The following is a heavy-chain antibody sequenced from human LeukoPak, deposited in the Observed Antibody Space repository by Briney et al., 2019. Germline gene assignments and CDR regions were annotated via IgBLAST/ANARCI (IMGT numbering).Heavy chain of an antibody. D-gene: IGHD2-21*02. Sequence: GRSLRLSCAASGFTFDDYAMHWVRQVPGKGLEWVSGISWNSGSIGYADSVKGRFTISRDNSKNTLYLQMNSLRAEDTAVYYCAREGVVTSGAFDIWGQGTMVTVSS. J-gene: IGHJ3*02. V-gene: IGHV3-9*01. CDR1: GFTFDDYA. CDR2: ISWNSGSI. CDR3: AREGVVTSGAFDI.